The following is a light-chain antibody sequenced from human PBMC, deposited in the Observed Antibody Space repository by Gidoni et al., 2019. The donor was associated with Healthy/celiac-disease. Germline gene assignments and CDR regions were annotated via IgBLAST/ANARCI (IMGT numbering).Light chain of an antibody. CDR2: AAS. CDR3: QQSDSNPWT. V-gene: IGKV1-39*01. J-gene: IGKJ1*01. Sequence: DIQMTQSPSSLSASVGGRVTITCRASQSIRSYLNWYQQKPGKAPKLLIYAASSLQSGVPSRFSGSGSGTDFTLTISSLQPEDFATYYCQQSDSNPWTFGQGTKVEIK. CDR1: QSIRSY.